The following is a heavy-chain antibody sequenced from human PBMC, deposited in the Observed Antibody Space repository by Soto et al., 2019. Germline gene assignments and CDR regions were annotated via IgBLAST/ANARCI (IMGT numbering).Heavy chain of an antibody. CDR3: ARDYGDYVGYYYYGMDV. D-gene: IGHD4-17*01. V-gene: IGHV1-18*01. CDR2: ISAYNGNT. CDR1: GYTFTSYG. Sequence: QVQLVQSGAEVKKPGASVKVSCKASGYTFTSYGISWLRQAPGQGLEWLGWISAYNGNTNYAQKLQGRVTMTTDTSTSTAYMELRSLRSDDTAVYYCARDYGDYVGYYYYGMDVWGQGTTVTVSS. J-gene: IGHJ6*02.